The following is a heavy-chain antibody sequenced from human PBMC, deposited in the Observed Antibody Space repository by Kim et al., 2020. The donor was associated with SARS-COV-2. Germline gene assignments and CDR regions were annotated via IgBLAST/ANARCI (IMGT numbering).Heavy chain of an antibody. Sequence: GGSLRLSCAASGFTFSDSEMHWVRQASGKGLEWVGRIRSKANRHATVYGASVKGRFTISRDDSKNTAYLQMNGLKTDDTAIYYCTSESWSYGYWGQGTLV. CDR3: TSESWSYGY. CDR2: IRSKANRHAT. V-gene: IGHV3-73*01. CDR1: GFTFSDSE. J-gene: IGHJ4*02. D-gene: IGHD1-26*01.